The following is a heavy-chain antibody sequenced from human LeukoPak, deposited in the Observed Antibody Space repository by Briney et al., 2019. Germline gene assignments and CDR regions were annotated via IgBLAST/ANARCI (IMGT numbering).Heavy chain of an antibody. CDR1: GFTFSKYG. V-gene: IGHV3-33*03. CDR3: AASITMFDY. J-gene: IGHJ4*02. Sequence: PGRSLRLSCAASGFTFSKYGMHWVRQAPGKGLEWVALIRYDGSKKDYADSVKGRFTISRDNAKNSLYLQMNSLRAEDTAVYYCAASITMFDYWGQGTLVTVSS. CDR2: IRYDGSKK. D-gene: IGHD3-10*01.